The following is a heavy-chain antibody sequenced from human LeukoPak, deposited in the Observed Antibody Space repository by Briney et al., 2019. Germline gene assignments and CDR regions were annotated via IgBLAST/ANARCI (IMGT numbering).Heavy chain of an antibody. CDR2: IYYSGST. CDR3: ARATLNLYYFDY. J-gene: IGHJ4*02. Sequence: PSQTLSLTCTVSGGSISRGDYYWSWIRQPPGKGLEWIGYIYYSGSTYYNPSLKSRVTISVDTSKNQFSLKLSSVTAADTAVYYCARATLNLYYFDYWGQGTLVTVSS. V-gene: IGHV4-30-4*08. CDR1: GGSISRGDYY. D-gene: IGHD1-7*01.